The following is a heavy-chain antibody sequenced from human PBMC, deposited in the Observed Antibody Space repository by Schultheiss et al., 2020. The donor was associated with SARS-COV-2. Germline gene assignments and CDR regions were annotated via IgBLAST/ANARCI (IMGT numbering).Heavy chain of an antibody. D-gene: IGHD6-13*01. CDR1: GGSINSYY. CDR3: ARSGDSSSWTIYGMDV. V-gene: IGHV4-59*01. Sequence: SETLSLTCTVSGGSINSYYWSWIRQPPGKGLEWIGYIYYSGSTNYNPSLKSRVTISVDTSKNQFSLKLSSVTAADTAVYYCARSGDSSSWTIYGMDVWGQGTTVTVSS. CDR2: IYYSGST. J-gene: IGHJ6*02.